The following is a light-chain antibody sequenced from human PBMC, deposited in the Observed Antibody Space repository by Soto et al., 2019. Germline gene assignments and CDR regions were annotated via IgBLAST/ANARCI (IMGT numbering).Light chain of an antibody. CDR1: QGIRDD. V-gene: IGKV1-6*01. CDR2: AAS. J-gene: IGKJ1*01. Sequence: AIQMTQSPSSLSASVGDRVTITCRASQGIRDDLGWYQQKQGKAPKLLIYAASTLQGGVPSRFSGRGSGTTFTLTISSLQPEDFATYYCLQDYTYPWTFGHGTTVEMK. CDR3: LQDYTYPWT.